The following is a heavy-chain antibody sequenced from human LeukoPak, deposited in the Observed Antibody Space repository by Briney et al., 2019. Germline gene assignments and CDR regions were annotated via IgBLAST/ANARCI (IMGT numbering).Heavy chain of an antibody. Sequence: GGSLRLSCAASGFTVSSNYMSWVRQAPGKGLEWVSVIYSGGSTYYADSVQGRFTISRDNSKNTLYLQMNSLRAEDTAVYYCARDGGATVFDYWGQGTLVTVSS. CDR1: GFTVSSNY. J-gene: IGHJ4*02. CDR2: IYSGGST. CDR3: ARDGGATVFDY. V-gene: IGHV3-66*01. D-gene: IGHD1-26*01.